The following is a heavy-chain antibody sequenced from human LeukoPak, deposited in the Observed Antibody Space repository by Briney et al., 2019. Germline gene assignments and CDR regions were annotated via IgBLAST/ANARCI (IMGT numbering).Heavy chain of an antibody. CDR3: ARPHNWNDVNYYGMDV. CDR2: ISYDGSNK. Sequence: GRSLRLSCAASGFTFSSYAMHWVRQAPGKGLEWVAVISYDGSNKYYADSVKGRFTISRDNSKNTLYLQMNSLRAEDTAVYYCARPHNWNDVNYYGMDVWGQGTTVTVSS. CDR1: GFTFSSYA. J-gene: IGHJ6*02. D-gene: IGHD1-20*01. V-gene: IGHV3-30-3*01.